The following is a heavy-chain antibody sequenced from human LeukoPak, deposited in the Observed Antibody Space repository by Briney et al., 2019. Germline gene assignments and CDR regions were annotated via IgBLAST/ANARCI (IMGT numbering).Heavy chain of an antibody. CDR3: AKDLNKYSSSWFFDY. V-gene: IGHV3-23*01. Sequence: GGSLRLSCAASGFTFSNYAMNWVRQAPGKGLEWVSTIRGSGGGTYYADSVKGRFTISRDNSKNTLYLQMNSLRAEDTAVYYCAKDLNKYSSSWFFDYWGQGTLVTVSS. D-gene: IGHD6-13*01. CDR2: IRGSGGGT. J-gene: IGHJ4*02. CDR1: GFTFSNYA.